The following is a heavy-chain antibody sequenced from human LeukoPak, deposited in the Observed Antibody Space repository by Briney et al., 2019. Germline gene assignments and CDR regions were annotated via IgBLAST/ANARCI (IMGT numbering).Heavy chain of an antibody. D-gene: IGHD4-17*01. CDR2: ISYIGTT. CDR1: GDSFSSHY. CDR3: ARDLVTVTKGFDI. Sequence: KTSETLSLTCAVSGDSFSSHYWTWIRRPPGRGLEWIGYISYIGTTNYNPSLKSRVTISIDTSKNQFSLKLSSVTTADTAVYYCARDLVTVTKGFDIWGLGTMVSVSS. V-gene: IGHV4-59*11. J-gene: IGHJ3*02.